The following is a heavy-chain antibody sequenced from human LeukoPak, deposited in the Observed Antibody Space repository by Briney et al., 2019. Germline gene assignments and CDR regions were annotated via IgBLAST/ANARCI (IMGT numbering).Heavy chain of an antibody. J-gene: IGHJ4*02. CDR1: GDSISGYY. CDR3: ARGDRVSPFDY. Sequence: SGTLSLTCTVSGDSISGYYWSWIRQPAEKRLEWIGRIYTVGSTNPNPSLKSRVSMSVDTSKNQSSLKLTSVTAADTAVYYCARGDRVSPFDYWGQGTLVIVSS. CDR2: IYTVGST. D-gene: IGHD2-21*02. V-gene: IGHV4-4*07.